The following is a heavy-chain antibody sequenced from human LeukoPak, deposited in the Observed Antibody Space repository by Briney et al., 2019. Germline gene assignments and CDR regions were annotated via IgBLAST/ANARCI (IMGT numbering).Heavy chain of an antibody. J-gene: IGHJ4*02. CDR2: IKSKTDGGAT. V-gene: IGHV3-15*01. Sequence: GGSLRLSCAASGFTFSNPWMSWVRQAPGKGLEWVGRIKSKTDGGATEYAAAVQGRFTISRDDSKNTRKLQMNRLKTEDTAVYYCTTYGDYEGLSGHWGQGTLVTVS. CDR3: TTYGDYEGLSGH. CDR1: GFTFSNPW. D-gene: IGHD4-17*01.